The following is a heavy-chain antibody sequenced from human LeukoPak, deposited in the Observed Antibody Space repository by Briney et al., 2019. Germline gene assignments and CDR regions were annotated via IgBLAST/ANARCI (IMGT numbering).Heavy chain of an antibody. Sequence: ASVKVSCKASGYTFTGYYIHWVRQATGQGLEWMGWVNPNSGNTDFGQKFQGRLTITRNTSISTVYMELSSLRSEDTAVYYCARQSEFLEWLYYFDSWGQGTLVTVSS. D-gene: IGHD3-3*01. CDR1: GYTFTGYY. V-gene: IGHV1-8*03. CDR3: ARQSEFLEWLYYFDS. CDR2: VNPNSGNT. J-gene: IGHJ4*02.